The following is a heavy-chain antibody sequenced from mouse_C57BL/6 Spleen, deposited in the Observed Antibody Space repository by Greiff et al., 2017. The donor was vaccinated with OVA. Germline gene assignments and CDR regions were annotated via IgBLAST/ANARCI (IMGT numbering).Heavy chain of an antibody. Sequence: DVKLVESGGGLVQPKGSLKLSCAASGFSFNTYAMNWVRQAPGKGLEWVARIRSKSNNYATFYADSVKDRFTISRDDSESMLYLQMNNLKTEDTAMYCCVRDGNYGAKDYWGQGTSVTVSS. CDR2: IRSKSNNYAT. J-gene: IGHJ4*01. D-gene: IGHD2-1*01. CDR3: VRDGNYGAKDY. CDR1: GFSFNTYA. V-gene: IGHV10-1*01.